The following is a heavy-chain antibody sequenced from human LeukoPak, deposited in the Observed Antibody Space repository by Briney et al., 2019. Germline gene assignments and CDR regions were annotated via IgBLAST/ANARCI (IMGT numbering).Heavy chain of an antibody. CDR1: GFTFSSYS. V-gene: IGHV3-21*01. CDR3: ARDMGGGYGSGSYYLNDY. J-gene: IGHJ4*02. Sequence: GGSLRLSCAASGFTFSSYSMNWVRQAPGKGLEWVSSISSSSSYIYYADSVKGRFTISRDNAKNSLYLQMNSLRAQDTAVYYCARDMGGGYGSGSYYLNDYWGQGILVTVSS. CDR2: ISSSSSYI. D-gene: IGHD3-10*01.